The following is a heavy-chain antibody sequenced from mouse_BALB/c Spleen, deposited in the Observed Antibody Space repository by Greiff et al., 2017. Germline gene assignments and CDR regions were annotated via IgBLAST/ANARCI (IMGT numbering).Heavy chain of an antibody. CDR1: GFTFSDYY. V-gene: IGHV5-4*02. D-gene: IGHD1-1*01. Sequence: EVKLEESGGGLVKPGGSLKLSCAASGFTFSDYYMYWVRQTPEKRLEWVATISDGGSYTYYPDSVKGRFTISRDNAKNNLYLQMSSLKSEDTAMYYCARDYYYGSSFRTGAMDYWGQGTSVTVSA. CDR3: ARDYYYGSSFRTGAMDY. CDR2: ISDGGSYT. J-gene: IGHJ4*01.